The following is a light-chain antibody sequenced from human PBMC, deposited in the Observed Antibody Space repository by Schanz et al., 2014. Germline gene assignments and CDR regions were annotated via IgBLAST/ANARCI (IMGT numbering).Light chain of an antibody. CDR1: QSVSSSY. Sequence: EIVLTQSPGTLSLSPGERATLSCRASQSVSSSYLAWYQQKPGQAPRLLMYGASTRATGIPARFSGSGSGTEFTLTISSLQSEDVAVYYCQQYYSTPLTFGGGTKVEIK. CDR2: GAS. CDR3: QQYYSTPLT. J-gene: IGKJ4*01. V-gene: IGKV3-20*01.